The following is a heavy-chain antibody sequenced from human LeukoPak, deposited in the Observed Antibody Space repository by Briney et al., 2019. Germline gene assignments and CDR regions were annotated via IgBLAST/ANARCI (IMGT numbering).Heavy chain of an antibody. CDR2: ISSSGSTI. Sequence: GGSLRLSCAASGFTFSSYEMNWVRQAPGKGLEWVSYISSSGSTIYYADSVKGRFTISRDNAKNSLYLQMNSLRAEDTAVYYCAREISGPLAAAGGYYYYYMDVWGKGTTVTISS. J-gene: IGHJ6*03. CDR1: GFTFSSYE. V-gene: IGHV3-48*03. CDR3: AREISGPLAAAGGYYYYYMDV. D-gene: IGHD6-13*01.